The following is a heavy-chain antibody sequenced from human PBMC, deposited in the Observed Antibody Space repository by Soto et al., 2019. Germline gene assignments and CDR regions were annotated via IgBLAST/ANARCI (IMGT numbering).Heavy chain of an antibody. CDR2: IYYSGST. J-gene: IGHJ4*02. CDR1: GGSIRSYY. Sequence: QVQLQESGPGLVKPSETLSLTCTVSGGSIRSYYWSWIRQPPGKGLEWIGYIYYSGSTNYNPTLKSRVTISVDTSKNQFSLTLSSLTAADTAVYYCARRYGGNFDYWGQGTLVTVSS. CDR3: ARRYGGNFDY. D-gene: IGHD1-26*01. V-gene: IGHV4-59*01.